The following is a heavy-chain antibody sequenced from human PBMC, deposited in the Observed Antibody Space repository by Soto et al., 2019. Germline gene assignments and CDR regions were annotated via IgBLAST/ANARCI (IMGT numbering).Heavy chain of an antibody. CDR1: GGSISSGDYY. V-gene: IGHV4-30-4*01. CDR2: IYYSGST. J-gene: IGHJ6*02. Sequence: QVQLQESGPGLVKPSQTLSLTCTVSGGSISSGDYYWSWIRQPPGKGLEWIGYIYYSGSTYYNPSLKRRVTISVDTSKNQFSLKLSSVTAADTAVYYCARGAEETGTTYYYYYGMDVWGQGTTVTVSS. D-gene: IGHD1-7*01. CDR3: ARGAEETGTTYYYYYGMDV.